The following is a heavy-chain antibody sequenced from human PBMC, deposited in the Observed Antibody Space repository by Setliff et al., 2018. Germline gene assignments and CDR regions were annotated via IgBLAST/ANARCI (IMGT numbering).Heavy chain of an antibody. CDR2: IYYDGRT. V-gene: IGHV4-39*07. Sequence: SETLSVTCTVSGGSITSHSYYWAWIRQPPGKGLEWTGSIYYDGRTFSHPSLRSRVTVSVDTSKNHFSLRLTSMTAADTAVYYCATPGRDDLDSPFEPFDIWGQGTMVTVS. CDR1: GGSITSHSYY. CDR3: ATPGRDDLDSPFEPFDI. D-gene: IGHD3-3*01. J-gene: IGHJ3*02.